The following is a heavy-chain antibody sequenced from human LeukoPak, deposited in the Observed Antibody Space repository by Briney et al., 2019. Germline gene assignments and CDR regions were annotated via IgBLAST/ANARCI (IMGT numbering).Heavy chain of an antibody. CDR1: GGSISSYY. D-gene: IGHD3-22*01. CDR2: IYYSGST. J-gene: IGHJ4*02. CDR3: ARQVITTVYFDY. V-gene: IGHV4-59*08. Sequence: KPSETLSLTCTVSGGSISSYYWSWIRQPPGKGLEWIGYIYYSGSTNYNPSLKSRVTISVDTSKNQFSLKLSSVTAADTAVYYCARQVITTVYFDYWGQGTLVTVSS.